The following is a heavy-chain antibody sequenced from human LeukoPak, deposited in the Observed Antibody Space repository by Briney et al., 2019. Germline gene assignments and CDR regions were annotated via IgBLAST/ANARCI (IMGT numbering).Heavy chain of an antibody. Sequence: PGGSLRLSCAASGFTFSNYAMTWVRQAPGKGLEWVSAISGSGGRTYDTDSVKGRFTISRDNSKNTLYLQMNSLRAEDTAVYYCAKAARPCYDILTGFLDWGQGTLVTVSS. CDR1: GFTFSNYA. CDR2: ISGSGGRT. CDR3: AKAARPCYDILTGFLD. J-gene: IGHJ4*02. V-gene: IGHV3-23*01. D-gene: IGHD3-9*01.